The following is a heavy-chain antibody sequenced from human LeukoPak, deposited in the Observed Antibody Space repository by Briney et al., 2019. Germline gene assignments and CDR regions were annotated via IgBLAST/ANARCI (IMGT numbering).Heavy chain of an antibody. CDR3: ARDLYSSGWYVPY. CDR1: GFTFSSYW. D-gene: IGHD6-19*01. CDR2: IISDGSST. V-gene: IGHV3-74*01. Sequence: PGGSLRLSCAASGFTFSSYWMHWVRQAPGKGLVWVSRIISDGSSTSYADSVKGRFTISRDNAKNTLYLQMNSLRAEDTAVYYCARDLYSSGWYVPYWGQGTLVTVSS. J-gene: IGHJ4*02.